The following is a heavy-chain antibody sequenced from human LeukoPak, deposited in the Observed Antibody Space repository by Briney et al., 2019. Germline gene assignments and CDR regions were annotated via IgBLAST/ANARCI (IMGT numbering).Heavy chain of an antibody. V-gene: IGHV3-23*01. CDR1: GFTFSSYA. D-gene: IGHD1-26*01. CDR2: IIGSGGST. Sequence: GGSLRLSCAASGFTFSSYAMSWVRQAPGKGLEWVSAIIGSGGSTYYADSVKGRFTISRDNSKNTLYLQMNSLRAEDTAVYYCAKVEGGSYPLDAFDIWGQGTMVTAAS. J-gene: IGHJ3*02. CDR3: AKVEGGSYPLDAFDI.